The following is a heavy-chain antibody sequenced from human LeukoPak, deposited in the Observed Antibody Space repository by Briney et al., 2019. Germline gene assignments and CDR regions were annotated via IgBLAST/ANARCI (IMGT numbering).Heavy chain of an antibody. D-gene: IGHD2-15*01. V-gene: IGHV3-53*01. CDR2: INNGGTT. Sequence: PGGSLRLSCAASGFTVTNNYMSWVRQAPGKGLEWVSLINNGGTTYYADSVKGRFTISRDSSKNTLFLQMNSLRAEDTAVYYRARGDRAFFDYWGQGTLVTVSS. CDR1: GFTVTNNY. CDR3: ARGDRAFFDY. J-gene: IGHJ4*02.